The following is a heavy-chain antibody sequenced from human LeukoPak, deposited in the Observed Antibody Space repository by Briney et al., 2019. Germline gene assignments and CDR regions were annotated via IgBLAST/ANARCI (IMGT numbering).Heavy chain of an antibody. Sequence: PGGSLRLSCAASGFTFSSYAMSWVRQAPGKGLECVSAMSADGGSTYYADSVKGRFSISRDNSKNTLYLQTNSLRAEDTAIYYCAKAGGYCTSTSCYLFDWGQGTLVTVCS. D-gene: IGHD2-2*01. J-gene: IGHJ4*02. V-gene: IGHV3-23*01. CDR3: AKAGGYCTSTSCYLFD. CDR2: MSADGGST. CDR1: GFTFSSYA.